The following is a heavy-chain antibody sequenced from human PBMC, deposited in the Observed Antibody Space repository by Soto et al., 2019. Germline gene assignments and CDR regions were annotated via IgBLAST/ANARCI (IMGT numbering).Heavy chain of an antibody. V-gene: IGHV3-30-3*01. J-gene: IGHJ6*02. Sequence: QVQLVESGGGVVQPGRSLRLSCAASGFTFSSYAMHWVRQAPGKGLEWVAVISYDGSNKYYADSVKGRFTISRDNSKNTLYLQMNSLRAEDTAVYYCARGLRFLELDRYYYYGMDVWGQGTTVTVSS. CDR1: GFTFSSYA. CDR2: ISYDGSNK. D-gene: IGHD3-3*01. CDR3: ARGLRFLELDRYYYYGMDV.